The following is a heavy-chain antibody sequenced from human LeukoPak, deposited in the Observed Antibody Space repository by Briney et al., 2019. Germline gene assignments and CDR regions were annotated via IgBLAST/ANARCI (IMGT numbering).Heavy chain of an antibody. CDR1: GFTFSSYG. CDR2: ISYDGSNK. V-gene: IGHV3-30*18. Sequence: SGGSLRLSGAASGFTFSSYGMHWVRQAPGKGLEWVAVISYDGSNKYYADSVKGRFTISRDNSKNTLYLQMNSLRAEDTAVYYCAKPLPRGVISPYGMDVWGQGTTVTVSS. D-gene: IGHD3-10*01. J-gene: IGHJ6*02. CDR3: AKPLPRGVISPYGMDV.